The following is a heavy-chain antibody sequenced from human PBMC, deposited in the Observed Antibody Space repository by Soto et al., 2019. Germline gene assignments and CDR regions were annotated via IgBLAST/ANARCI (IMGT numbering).Heavy chain of an antibody. CDR1: GFTFSSHE. CDR2: ISNSGSTI. Sequence: EVQLVESGGALVQPGGSLRLSCAASGFTFSSHEMAWVRQAPGKRLQWVSYISNSGSTIKYADSVKGRFTISRDNAKDSLYLQMNSLRAEDTAVYYCAGGVMYSGSYQDWGQGTLVTVSS. V-gene: IGHV3-48*03. CDR3: AGGVMYSGSYQD. J-gene: IGHJ4*02. D-gene: IGHD1-26*01.